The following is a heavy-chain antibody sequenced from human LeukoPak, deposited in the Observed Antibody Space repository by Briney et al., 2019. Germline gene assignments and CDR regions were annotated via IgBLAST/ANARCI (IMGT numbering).Heavy chain of an antibody. J-gene: IGHJ6*03. D-gene: IGHD3-10*01. CDR1: GYSISSGYY. CDR3: ARGKPSYGSGTYYRPLEPNYMDV. CDR2: IYHTGST. V-gene: IGHV4-38-2*02. Sequence: DPSETLSLTCTVSGYSISSGYYWDWIRQPPGKGLEWIGTIYHTGSTYYNPSLNIRVTISVDTSKNQFSLKLRSVTAADTAVYYCARGKPSYGSGTYYRPLEPNYMDVWGKGTTVTVSS.